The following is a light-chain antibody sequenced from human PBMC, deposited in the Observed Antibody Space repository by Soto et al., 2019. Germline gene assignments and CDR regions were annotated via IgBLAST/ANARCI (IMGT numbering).Light chain of an antibody. J-gene: IGKJ1*01. CDR2: LGS. Sequence: EIVMTQSPLSLPVTPGEPASISCRSSQSLLHTNGYNYLDWYLQKPGQSPQLLIYLGSNRASGVPERLSGSGSGTDFTLKITRVEAEDFGVYYCMQALQIRTFGQGTKVEIK. CDR1: QSLLHTNGYNY. CDR3: MQALQIRT. V-gene: IGKV2-28*01.